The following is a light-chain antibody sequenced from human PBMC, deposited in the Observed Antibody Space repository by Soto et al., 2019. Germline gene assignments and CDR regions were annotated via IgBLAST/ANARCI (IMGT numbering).Light chain of an antibody. J-gene: IGKJ5*01. CDR2: DAY. Sequence: EIVLTQSPATLSLSPGERATLSCRASQSVSSYLAWYQQKPGQAPRLLIYDAYNRATGIPARFSGSGSGTDFTLTISSLEPEDFAVYYCQQRSNWPQVTFGQGTRLEIK. CDR1: QSVSSY. CDR3: QQRSNWPQVT. V-gene: IGKV3-11*01.